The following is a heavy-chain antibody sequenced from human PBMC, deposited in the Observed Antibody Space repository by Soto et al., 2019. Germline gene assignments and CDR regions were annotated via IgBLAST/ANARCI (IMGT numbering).Heavy chain of an antibody. V-gene: IGHV3-23*01. CDR3: AKGAYDTLTGPPPYYYYGMDV. Sequence: GGSLRLSCAASGFTFSSSAMSWVRQAPGKGLEWVSAISGSGGSTYYADSVKGRFTISRDNSKNTLYLQMNSLRAEDTAVYYCAKGAYDTLTGPPPYYYYGMDVWGQGTTVTVSS. J-gene: IGHJ6*02. D-gene: IGHD3-9*01. CDR2: ISGSGGST. CDR1: GFTFSSSA.